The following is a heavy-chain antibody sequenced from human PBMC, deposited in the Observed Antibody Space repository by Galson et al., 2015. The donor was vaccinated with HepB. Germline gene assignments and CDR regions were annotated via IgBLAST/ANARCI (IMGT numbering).Heavy chain of an antibody. CDR2: IIPILGIA. J-gene: IGHJ4*02. CDR3: ARVVGAAGTEY. CDR1: GGTFSSYA. Sequence: SVKVSCKASGGTFSSYAISWVRQAPGQGLEWMGGIIPILGIANYAQKFQGRVTITADKSTSTAYMELSSLRSEDTAVYYCARVVGAAGTEYGGQGTLVTVSS. V-gene: IGHV1-69*10. D-gene: IGHD6-13*01.